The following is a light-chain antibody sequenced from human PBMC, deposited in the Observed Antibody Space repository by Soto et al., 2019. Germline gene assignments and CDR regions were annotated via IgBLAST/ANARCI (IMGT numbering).Light chain of an antibody. CDR1: SSDVGGYNY. CDR3: TSYTTPSTVI. J-gene: IGLJ2*01. V-gene: IGLV2-14*03. CDR2: DVN. Sequence: QSALTQPASVSGSPGQSITISCTGTSSDVGGYNYVSWYQQHPGKAPKLLIYDVNNRPSRVSNRFSGSKSGNTASLTISGLQAEDEADYYCTSYTTPSTVIFGGGTQLTVL.